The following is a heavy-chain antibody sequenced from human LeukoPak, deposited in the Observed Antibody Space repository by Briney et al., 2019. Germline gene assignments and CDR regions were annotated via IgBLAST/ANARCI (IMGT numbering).Heavy chain of an antibody. CDR2: IIPIFGTA. Sequence: ASVKVSFKASGGTFSSYAISWVRQAPGQGLEWMGGIIPIFGTANYAQKFQGRVTITADKSTSTAYMELSSLRSEDTAVYYCPRGSQGYYYYMDIWGKGTTVTVSS. CDR3: PRGSQGYYYYMDI. CDR1: GGTFSSYA. V-gene: IGHV1-69*06. J-gene: IGHJ6*03. D-gene: IGHD6-19*01.